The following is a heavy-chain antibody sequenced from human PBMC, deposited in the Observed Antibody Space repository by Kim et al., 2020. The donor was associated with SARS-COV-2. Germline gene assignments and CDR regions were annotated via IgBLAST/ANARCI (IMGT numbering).Heavy chain of an antibody. CDR1: DGSISSSRYY. V-gene: IGHV4-39*01. CDR2: IYYSGST. D-gene: IGHD3-10*01. CDR3: ARLGGSGSYVHYGMDV. J-gene: IGHJ6*02. Sequence: SETLSLTCTVSDGSISSSRYYWGWIRQPPGKGLEWIGSIYYSGSTYYNPSLKSRVTISVDTSKNQFSLKLSSVTAADTAVYYCARLGGSGSYVHYGMDVWGQGTTVTVSS.